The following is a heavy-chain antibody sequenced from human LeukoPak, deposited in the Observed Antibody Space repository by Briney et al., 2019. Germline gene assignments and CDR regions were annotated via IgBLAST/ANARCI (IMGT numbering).Heavy chain of an antibody. Sequence: GGSLRLSCAASGFTFSNYAMSWVPQAPGKGLGWVSAIFGSGGSTYYADSVKGRFTISRDNPKNTLYLQMNSLRAEDTAVYYCAKWGDYDILTGYYDSDYWGQGTLVTVSS. D-gene: IGHD3-9*01. CDR1: GFTFSNYA. J-gene: IGHJ4*02. CDR2: IFGSGGST. V-gene: IGHV3-23*01. CDR3: AKWGDYDILTGYYDSDY.